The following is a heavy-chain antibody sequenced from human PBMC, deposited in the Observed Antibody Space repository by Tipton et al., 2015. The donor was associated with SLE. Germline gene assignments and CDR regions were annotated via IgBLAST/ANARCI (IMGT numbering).Heavy chain of an antibody. CDR3: TRGHFNSGTFPYYNYYYYMDV. CDR1: GVSISGYY. D-gene: IGHD3-10*01. Sequence: TLSLTCSVSGVSISGYYCSWIRQPPGKGLEWVGFIYHNGATKYNPSLKNRLSIPIDTTKNQFSLKLTSVTAADSAAYYCTRGHFNSGTFPYYNYYYYMDVWGKGTAVTVSS. J-gene: IGHJ6*03. CDR2: IYHNGAT. V-gene: IGHV4-59*01.